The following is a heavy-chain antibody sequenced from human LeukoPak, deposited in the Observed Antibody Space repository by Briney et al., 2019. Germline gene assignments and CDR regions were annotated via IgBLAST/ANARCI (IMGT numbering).Heavy chain of an antibody. J-gene: IGHJ6*03. CDR1: GGSISSSNW. D-gene: IGHD6-13*01. CDR2: IYHSGST. CDR3: ARVNSSSWFHYYYYYMDV. V-gene: IGHV4-4*02. Sequence: SGTLSLTCAVSGGSISSSNWWSWIRQPPGKGLEWIGEIYHSGSTNYNPSLKSRVTISVDTSKNQFSLKLSSVTAADTAVYYCARVNSSSWFHYYYYYMDVWGKGTTVTISS.